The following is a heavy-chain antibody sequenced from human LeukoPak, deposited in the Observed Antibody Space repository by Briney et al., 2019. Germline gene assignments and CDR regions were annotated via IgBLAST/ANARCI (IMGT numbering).Heavy chain of an antibody. V-gene: IGHV3-7*01. CDR2: IKQDGSEK. Sequence: GGPLRLSCAASGFTFSSYWMSWVRQAPGKGLEWVANIKQDGSEKYYVDSVKGRFTISRDNAKNSLYLQMNSLRAEDTAVYYCARGAGGDLPVGEIWFDPWGQGTLVTVSS. J-gene: IGHJ5*02. CDR3: ARGAGGDLPVGEIWFDP. CDR1: GFTFSSYW. D-gene: IGHD2-21*02.